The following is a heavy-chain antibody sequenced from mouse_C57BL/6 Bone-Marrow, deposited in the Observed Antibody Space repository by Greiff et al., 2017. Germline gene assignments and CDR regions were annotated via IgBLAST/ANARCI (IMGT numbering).Heavy chain of an antibody. CDR3: ARGGSYYFDY. CDR2: IYPGSGNT. V-gene: IGHV1-76*01. CDR1: GYTFTDYY. Sequence: QVQLKESGAELVRPGASVQLSCKASGYTFTDYYINWVKQRPGQGLEWIARIYPGSGNTYYNEKFKGKATLTAEKSSSTAYMQLSSLTSEDSAVYFCARGGSYYFDYWGQGTTLTVSS. J-gene: IGHJ2*01. D-gene: IGHD3-1*01.